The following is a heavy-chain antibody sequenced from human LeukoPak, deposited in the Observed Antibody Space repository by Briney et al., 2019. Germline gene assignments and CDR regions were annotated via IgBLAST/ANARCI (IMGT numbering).Heavy chain of an antibody. D-gene: IGHD3-16*01. CDR3: GKEGGA. Sequence: QSGGSLRLSCAASGFRFSDFTMTWVRQPPGKGPEWVSAIGGRGGSTYYADSLGGRFTISRDNSKDMVYLQMNSLKVEDTATYYCGKEGGAWGQGTKVTVSS. CDR1: GFRFSDFT. CDR2: IGGRGGST. J-gene: IGHJ5*02. V-gene: IGHV3-23*01.